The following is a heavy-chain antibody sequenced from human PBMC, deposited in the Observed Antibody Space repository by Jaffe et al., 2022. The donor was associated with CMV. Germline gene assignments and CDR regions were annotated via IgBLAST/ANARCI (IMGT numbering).Heavy chain of an antibody. D-gene: IGHD2-15*01. Sequence: EVQLLESGGGLVQPGGSLRLSCAASGFTFSTYWMSWVRQAPGKGLEWVANIEQDGSKKYYVDSVKGRFTISRDNAKNSLYLQMNSLRAEDTAIYYCARDSQVLCSGGSCPCDFWGQGTLVTVSS. J-gene: IGHJ4*02. V-gene: IGHV3-7*01. CDR3: ARDSQVLCSGGSCPCDF. CDR1: GFTFSTYW. CDR2: IEQDGSKK.